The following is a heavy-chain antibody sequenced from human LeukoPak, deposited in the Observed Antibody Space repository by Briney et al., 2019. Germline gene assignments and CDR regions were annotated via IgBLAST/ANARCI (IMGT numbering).Heavy chain of an antibody. CDR2: ISSSSSYI. Sequence: GGSLRLSCEAAGFNVINDYMNWVRQAPGKGLEWVSSISSSSSYIYYADSVKGRFTISRDNAKNSLYLQMHSLRAEDTAVYYCAREDGSSWYFYYYYYYMDVWGKGTTVTVSS. CDR3: AREDGSSWYFYYYYYYMDV. D-gene: IGHD6-13*01. V-gene: IGHV3-21*01. CDR1: GFNVINDY. J-gene: IGHJ6*03.